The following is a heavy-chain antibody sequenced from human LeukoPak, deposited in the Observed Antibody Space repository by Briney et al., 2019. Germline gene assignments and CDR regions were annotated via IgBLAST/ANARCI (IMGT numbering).Heavy chain of an antibody. J-gene: IGHJ6*03. CDR2: IKHSGST. V-gene: IGHV4-34*01. Sequence: SETLSLTCAVYGGSFSGYYWSWIRQAPGKGLEWIGEIKHSGSTNYNPSPKSRVTISVDTSKNQFSLKLSSVTAADTAVYYCARGYFVGVPAAIRYYYYYMDVWGKGTTVTVSS. CDR1: GGSFSGYY. D-gene: IGHD2-2*01. CDR3: ARGYFVGVPAAIRYYYYYMDV.